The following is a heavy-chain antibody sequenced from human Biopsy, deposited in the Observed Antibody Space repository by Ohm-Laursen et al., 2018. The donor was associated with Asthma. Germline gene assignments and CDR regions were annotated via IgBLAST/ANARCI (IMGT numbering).Heavy chain of an antibody. CDR1: GGSVSGGSHY. Sequence: GTLSLTCPVSGGSVSGGSHYWSWIRQPPGKGLEWIGYISYSGSTNYNPSLKSRVTISVDTSKNQFSLKLSSVTAADTAVYYCARAQDYYDSRGYYRSFDYWGQGTLVTVSS. J-gene: IGHJ4*02. CDR2: ISYSGST. D-gene: IGHD3-22*01. CDR3: ARAQDYYDSRGYYRSFDY. V-gene: IGHV4-61*01.